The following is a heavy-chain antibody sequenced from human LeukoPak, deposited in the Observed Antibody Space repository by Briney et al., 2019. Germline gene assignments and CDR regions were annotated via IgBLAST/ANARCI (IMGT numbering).Heavy chain of an antibody. CDR3: ARDSPTRGSTP. Sequence: SQTLSLTCTVSGGSISSDDYYWSWIRQHPGKGLEWIGYIYYSGSTYYNPSLKSRVTISVDTSKNQFSLKLSSVTAADTAVYYCARDSPTRGSTPWGQGTLVTVSS. CDR1: GGSISSDDYY. J-gene: IGHJ5*02. D-gene: IGHD2-15*01. CDR2: IYYSGST. V-gene: IGHV4-31*03.